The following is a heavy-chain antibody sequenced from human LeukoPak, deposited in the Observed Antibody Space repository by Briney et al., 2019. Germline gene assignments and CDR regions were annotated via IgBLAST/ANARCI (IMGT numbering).Heavy chain of an antibody. J-gene: IGHJ5*02. CDR1: GYTFTSYY. Sequence: ASVKVSCKASGYTFTSYYMHWVRQAPGQGLEWMGIINPSGGSTSYAQKFQGRVTMTRDMSISTAYMELSRLRSDDTAVYYCARERGYSYGYSWFDPWGQGTLVTVSS. CDR2: INPSGGST. D-gene: IGHD5-18*01. V-gene: IGHV1-46*01. CDR3: ARERGYSYGYSWFDP.